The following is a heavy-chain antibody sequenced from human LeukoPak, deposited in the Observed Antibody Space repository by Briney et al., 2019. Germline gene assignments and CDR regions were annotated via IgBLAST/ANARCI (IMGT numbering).Heavy chain of an antibody. J-gene: IGHJ4*02. CDR1: GGTFSSYA. D-gene: IGHD3-22*01. V-gene: IGHV1-18*01. CDR3: ATTPYYYDSSGYYS. Sequence: ASVKVSCKASGGTFSSYAISWVRQAPGQGLEWMGWISAYNGNTNYAQKLQGRVTMTTDTSTSTAYMELRSLRSDDTAVYYCATTPYYYDSSGYYSWGQGTLVTVSS. CDR2: ISAYNGNT.